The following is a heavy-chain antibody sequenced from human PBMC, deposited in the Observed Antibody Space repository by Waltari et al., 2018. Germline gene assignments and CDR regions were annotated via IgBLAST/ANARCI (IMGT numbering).Heavy chain of an antibody. CDR2: IIPILGIA. D-gene: IGHD4-17*01. J-gene: IGHJ4*02. CDR1: GYTFSSYT. V-gene: IGHV1-69*09. CDR3: ARSYGGNDGSIDY. Sequence: QVQLVQSGAEVKKPGASVKVSCKASGYTFSSYTISWVRQAPGQGLEWMGRIIPILGIANYAKKVQGRVTITADKSTSTAYMELSSLRSEDTAVYYCARSYGGNDGSIDYWGQGTLVTVSS.